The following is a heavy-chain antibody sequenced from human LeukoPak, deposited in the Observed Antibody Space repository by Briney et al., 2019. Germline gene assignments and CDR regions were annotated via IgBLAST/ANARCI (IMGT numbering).Heavy chain of an antibody. V-gene: IGHV5-51*01. CDR3: ARRHQPYCSSTSCYHAFDI. D-gene: IGHD2-2*01. CDR2: IYPGDSDT. CDR1: GYGFTSYW. Sequence: GESLNISGKGSGYGFTSYWSGWVRQMPGKGLEWMGIIYPGDSDTRYSPSFQGQVTISADKSISTAYLQWSSLKASDTAMYYCARRHQPYCSSTSCYHAFDIWGQGTMVTVSS. J-gene: IGHJ3*02.